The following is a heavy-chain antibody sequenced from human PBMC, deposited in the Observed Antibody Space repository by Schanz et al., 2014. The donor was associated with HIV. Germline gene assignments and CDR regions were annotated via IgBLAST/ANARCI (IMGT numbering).Heavy chain of an antibody. J-gene: IGHJ6*02. CDR2: ISWNSVSI. CDR3: AKAYSTSRPYSMDI. Sequence: EVQLLESGGGLVQPGGSLRLSCAASGFTFSSYAMSWVRQAPGKGLEWVSGISWNSVSIGYADSVKGRFTISRDNAKNSLYMQMNSLRGDDTALYYCAKAYSTSRPYSMDIWGQGTTVTVSS. V-gene: IGHV3-9*01. D-gene: IGHD6-6*01. CDR1: GFTFSSYA.